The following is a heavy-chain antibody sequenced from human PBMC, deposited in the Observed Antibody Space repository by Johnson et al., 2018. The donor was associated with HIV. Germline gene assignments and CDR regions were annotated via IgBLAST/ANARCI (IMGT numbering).Heavy chain of an antibody. J-gene: IGHJ3*02. CDR1: GFTFSDYY. CDR3: AKEKLELRTGDAFDI. V-gene: IGHV3-7*03. Sequence: VQLVESGGGLVKPGGSLRLSCAASGFTFSDYYMNWIRQAPGKGLECVANIKQDASEKYYVDSLKGRFTISRDSSKNTLYLQMNSLRADDTAVYYCAKEKLELRTGDAFDIWGQGTMVTVSS. D-gene: IGHD1-7*01. CDR2: IKQDASEK.